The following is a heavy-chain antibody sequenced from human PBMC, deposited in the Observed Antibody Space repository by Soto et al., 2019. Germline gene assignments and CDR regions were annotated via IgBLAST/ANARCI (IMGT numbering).Heavy chain of an antibody. CDR3: ARVGWNYGYYYYYYMDV. CDR2: ISSSSSTI. Sequence: PGXSLRLSCAASGFTFSSYSMNWVRQAPGKGLEWVSYISSSSSTIYYADSVKGRFTISRDNAKNSLYLQMNSLRAEDTAVYYCARVGWNYGYYYYYYMDVWGKGTTVTVSS. V-gene: IGHV3-48*01. D-gene: IGHD1-7*01. CDR1: GFTFSSYS. J-gene: IGHJ6*03.